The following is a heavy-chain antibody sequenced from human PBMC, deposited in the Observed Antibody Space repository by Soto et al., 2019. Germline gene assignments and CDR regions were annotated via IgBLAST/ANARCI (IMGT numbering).Heavy chain of an antibody. V-gene: IGHV2-5*01. Sequence: ESGPTLVNPTQTLTLTCTFSGFSLSTSGVGVGWIRQPPGKALEWLALIYWNDDKRYSPSLKSRLTITKDTSKNQVVLTMTNMDPVDTATYYCARLIDYYDSSGHFFRWFDPWGQGTLVTVSS. CDR1: GFSLSTSGVG. CDR2: IYWNDDK. D-gene: IGHD3-22*01. J-gene: IGHJ5*02. CDR3: ARLIDYYDSSGHFFRWFDP.